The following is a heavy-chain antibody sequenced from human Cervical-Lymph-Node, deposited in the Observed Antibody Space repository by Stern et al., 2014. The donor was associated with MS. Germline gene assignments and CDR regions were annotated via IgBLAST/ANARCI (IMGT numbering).Heavy chain of an antibody. Sequence: QVQLQESGPGLVKPSETLSLTCRVSGGSIRSYYWSWIRQPPGKGLEWIGYIYYSGSTNYNPSLKSRVTISVDTSKNQFSLKLIPVTAADTAVYYCARATDILTGHYPYYFDYWGQGTLVTVSS. J-gene: IGHJ4*02. CDR2: IYYSGST. CDR1: GGSIRSYY. CDR3: ARATDILTGHYPYYFDY. V-gene: IGHV4-59*01. D-gene: IGHD3-9*01.